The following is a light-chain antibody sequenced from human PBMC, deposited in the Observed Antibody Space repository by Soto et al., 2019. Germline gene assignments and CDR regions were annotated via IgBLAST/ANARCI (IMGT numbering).Light chain of an antibody. CDR1: QSVSSN. V-gene: IGKV3-15*01. J-gene: IGKJ2*01. Sequence: EIVMTQSPATLSVSPGERATLSCRASQSVSSNLAWYQQKPGQAPRLLIYGASTRATGIPARFSGSGSGTKFTLTISSLQSEDFAVYYCQQYNNWTPYTFGQETKLEIK. CDR2: GAS. CDR3: QQYNNWTPYT.